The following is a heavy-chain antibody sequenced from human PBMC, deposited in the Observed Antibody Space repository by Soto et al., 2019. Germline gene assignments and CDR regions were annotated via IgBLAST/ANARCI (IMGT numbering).Heavy chain of an antibody. J-gene: IGHJ4*02. CDR2: ISAYNGNT. Sequence: QVQLVQSGAEVKKPGASVKVSCKASGYTFTSYGISWVRQAPGQGLEWMGWISAYNGNTNYAQKLQGRVNMTTDTSTSTAYMELRSLRSDDTAVYYCAITARDTAMAPVGYFDYWGQGTLVTVSS. CDR1: GYTFTSYG. D-gene: IGHD5-18*01. CDR3: AITARDTAMAPVGYFDY. V-gene: IGHV1-18*01.